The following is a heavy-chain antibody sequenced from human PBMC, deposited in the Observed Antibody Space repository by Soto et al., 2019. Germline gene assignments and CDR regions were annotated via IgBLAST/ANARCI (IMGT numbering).Heavy chain of an antibody. Sequence: QVQLVQSGAEVKKPGASVKVSCKASGYTFTSYAMHWVRQAPGQRLEWMGWINAGNGNTKYSKKFQGRVTITRDTYASTAYMELSSLRSEDTAVYYCAKSATVPAAIAYWGQGPLVTVSS. J-gene: IGHJ4*02. CDR2: INAGNGNT. CDR1: GYTFTSYA. D-gene: IGHD2-2*02. V-gene: IGHV1-3*01. CDR3: AKSATVPAAIAY.